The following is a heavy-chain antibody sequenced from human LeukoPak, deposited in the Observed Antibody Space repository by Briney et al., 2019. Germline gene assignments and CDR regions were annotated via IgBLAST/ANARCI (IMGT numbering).Heavy chain of an antibody. V-gene: IGHV3-9*01. D-gene: IGHD6-19*01. J-gene: IGHJ4*02. CDR3: AKGYSSGWYYFDY. CDR2: ISWNSGSI. CDR1: GFTFDDYA. Sequence: PGRSLRLSCAASGFTFDDYAMHWVRQAPGKGLEWVSGISWNSGSIGYADSVKGRFTISRDNAKNSLYLQMNSLRVEDTALYYCAKGYSSGWYYFDYWGQGALVTVSS.